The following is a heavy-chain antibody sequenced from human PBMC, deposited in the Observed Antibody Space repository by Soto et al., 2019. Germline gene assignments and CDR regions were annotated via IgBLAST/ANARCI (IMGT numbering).Heavy chain of an antibody. CDR3: ATGDRSITGSSDF. D-gene: IGHD1-20*01. CDR1: GGSVRSSNC. CDR2: IYQSGSA. V-gene: IGHV4-4*02. J-gene: IGHJ4*02. Sequence: QVQLQESAPGLVKPSGTLSLTCAVSGGSVRSSNCWSWVRQAPGKGLEWIGEIYQSGSANYDPSPKSRVNISVDKSKNQFSLNVSSVTAADSAVYYCATGDRSITGSSDFWGQGTLVTVSS.